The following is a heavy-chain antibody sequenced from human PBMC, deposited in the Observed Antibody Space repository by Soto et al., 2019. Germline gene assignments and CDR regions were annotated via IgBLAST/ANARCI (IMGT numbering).Heavy chain of an antibody. J-gene: IGHJ4*02. V-gene: IGHV3-30*18. D-gene: IGHD2-15*01. CDR1: GFTFSNYG. CDR3: VNDGAPRYCSRSSCHPAGAY. Sequence: QVLLVESGGGVVQPGRSLRLSCAGSGFTFSNYGLHWVRQAPGKGLDWVSIISFDGSHKYYAGSVKGRFTISRDTSNNMLYLQMDSLTTEDTAVYYCVNDGAPRYCSRSSCHPAGAYWGQGTLVTVSS. CDR2: ISFDGSHK.